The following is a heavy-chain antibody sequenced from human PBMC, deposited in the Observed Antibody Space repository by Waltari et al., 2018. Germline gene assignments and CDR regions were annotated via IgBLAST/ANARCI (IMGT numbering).Heavy chain of an antibody. CDR1: GGTFSSYA. J-gene: IGHJ4*02. V-gene: IGHV1-69*01. CDR2: IIPIFGTA. CDR3: ARVALPYYYDSSGYYFDY. D-gene: IGHD3-22*01. Sequence: QVQLVQSGAEVKKPGSSVKVSCKASGGTFSSYAISWVRQAPGQGLEWMGGIIPIFGTANYAQKFQGRVTITADESTSTAYMKLSSLRSEDTAVYYCARVALPYYYDSSGYYFDYWGQGTLVTVSS.